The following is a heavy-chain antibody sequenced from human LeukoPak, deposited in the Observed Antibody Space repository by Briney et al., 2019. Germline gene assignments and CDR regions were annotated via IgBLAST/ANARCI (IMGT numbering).Heavy chain of an antibody. Sequence: GGSLRLSCAASAITFRSYWMSWVRQAPGKGLEWVANIKEDGSENYYVDSVKGRFTISRDNAENSLYLQMNSLRVEDTALYYCARYGNNVDNAFDIWGQGTMVTVSS. CDR2: IKEDGSEN. J-gene: IGHJ3*02. CDR3: ARYGNNVDNAFDI. D-gene: IGHD4-17*01. V-gene: IGHV3-7*01. CDR1: AITFRSYW.